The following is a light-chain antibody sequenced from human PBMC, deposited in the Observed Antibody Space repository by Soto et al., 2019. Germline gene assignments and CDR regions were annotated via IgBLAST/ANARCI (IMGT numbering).Light chain of an antibody. CDR1: QSVSTY. CDR3: QHRNNWPLT. Sequence: EIVLTQSPATLSLSPGESATLSCRASQSVSTYLAWYQQKPGQAPRLLIFEASNRATGIPARFSGSGSGTDFTLTISGLEPEDFAVYYCQHRNNWPLTFGSGTKVDI. J-gene: IGKJ3*01. V-gene: IGKV3-11*01. CDR2: EAS.